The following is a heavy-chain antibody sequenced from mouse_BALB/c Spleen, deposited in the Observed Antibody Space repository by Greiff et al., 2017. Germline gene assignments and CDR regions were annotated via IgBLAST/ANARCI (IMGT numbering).Heavy chain of an antibody. D-gene: IGHD2-2*01. J-gene: IGHJ4*01. Sequence: EVHLVESGGGLVKPGGSLKLSCAASGFTFSDYYMYWVRQTPEKRLEWVATISDGGSYTYYPDSVKGRFTISRDNAKNNLYLQMSSLKSEDTAMYYCARDRGVNAMDYWGQGTSVTVSS. CDR3: ARDRGVNAMDY. CDR1: GFTFSDYY. V-gene: IGHV5-4*02. CDR2: ISDGGSYT.